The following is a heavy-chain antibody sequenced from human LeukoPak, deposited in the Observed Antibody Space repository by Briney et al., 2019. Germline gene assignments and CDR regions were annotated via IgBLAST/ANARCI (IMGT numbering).Heavy chain of an antibody. Sequence: SVKVSCKASGGTFSSYAISWVRQAPGQGLEWMGGIIPIFGTANYAQKFQGRVTITADESTSTAYMELSSLRSEDTAVYYCARESDYYDSSGSRPLDYWGQGTLVTVSS. CDR3: ARESDYYDSSGSRPLDY. CDR2: IIPIFGTA. D-gene: IGHD3-22*01. CDR1: GGTFSSYA. V-gene: IGHV1-69*13. J-gene: IGHJ4*02.